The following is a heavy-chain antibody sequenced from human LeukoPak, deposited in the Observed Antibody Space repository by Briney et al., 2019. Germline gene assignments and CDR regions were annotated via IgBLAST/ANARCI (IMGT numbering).Heavy chain of an antibody. CDR3: ARALVDGYKELGY. CDR1: GYTFTTYG. Sequence: ASVKVSCKASGYTFTTYGITWVRQAPGQGLEWMGWISAYNGNTNYAQKLQGRVTMTTDTSTSTAYMELRSLRPDDTAVYYCARALVDGYKELGYWGQGTLVTVSS. V-gene: IGHV1-18*01. J-gene: IGHJ4*02. CDR2: ISAYNGNT. D-gene: IGHD5-24*01.